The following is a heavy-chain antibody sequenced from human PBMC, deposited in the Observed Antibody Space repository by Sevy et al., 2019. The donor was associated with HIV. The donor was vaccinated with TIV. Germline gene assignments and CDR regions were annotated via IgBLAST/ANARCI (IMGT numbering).Heavy chain of an antibody. CDR2: INPNSGGI. Sequence: ASVKVSCKASGYTFTGYYMHWVRQAPGQGLEWMGWINPNSGGINYSQKFQGRVTMTRDTSISTAYMELSRLRSDDTAEYYCARDPLPRLRLGQLFGYWGQGTLVTVSS. CDR3: ARDPLPRLRLGQLFGY. J-gene: IGHJ4*02. D-gene: IGHD3-16*01. CDR1: GYTFTGYY. V-gene: IGHV1-2*02.